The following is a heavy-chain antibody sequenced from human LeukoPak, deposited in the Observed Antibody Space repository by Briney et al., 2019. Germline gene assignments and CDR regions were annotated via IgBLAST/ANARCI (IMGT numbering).Heavy chain of an antibody. Sequence: GGSLRLSCAASGFTFSSYWMSWVRQAPGKGLEWVANIKQDGSEKYYVDSVKGRFTISRDNAKSSLYLQMNSLRAEDTAVYYCAREAYYYDSSGYYDYWGQGTLVTVSS. CDR1: GFTFSSYW. D-gene: IGHD3-22*01. CDR2: IKQDGSEK. CDR3: AREAYYYDSSGYYDY. J-gene: IGHJ4*02. V-gene: IGHV3-7*01.